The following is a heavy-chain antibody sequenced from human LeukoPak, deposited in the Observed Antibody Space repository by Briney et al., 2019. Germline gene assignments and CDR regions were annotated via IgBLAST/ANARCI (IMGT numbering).Heavy chain of an antibody. CDR1: GYTFTSYA. Sequence: GASVKVSCKASGYTFTSYAMNWVRQAPGQGLEWMGWINTNTGNPTYAQGFTGRFVFSLDTSVSTAYLQISSLKAEDTAVYYCARYSSSSRWNYYYGMDVWGQGTTVTVSS. D-gene: IGHD6-13*01. V-gene: IGHV7-4-1*02. CDR3: ARYSSSSRWNYYYGMDV. J-gene: IGHJ6*02. CDR2: INTNTGNP.